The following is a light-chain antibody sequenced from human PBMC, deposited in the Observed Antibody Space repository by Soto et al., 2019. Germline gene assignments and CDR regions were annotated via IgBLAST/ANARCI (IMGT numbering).Light chain of an antibody. V-gene: IGLV1-40*01. CDR1: SSNIGAGYD. CDR3: QSYDSSLSGSV. CDR2: GNS. Sequence: QSVLTQPPSVSGAPGQRVTISFTGSSSNIGAGYDVHWYQQLPGTAPKLLIYGNSNRPSGVPDRFSGSKSGTSASLAITGLHAEYEADYYCQSYDSSLSGSVFGGGTKLTVL. J-gene: IGLJ2*01.